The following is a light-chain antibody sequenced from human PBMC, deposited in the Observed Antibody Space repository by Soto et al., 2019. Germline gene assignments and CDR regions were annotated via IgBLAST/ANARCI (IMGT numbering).Light chain of an antibody. Sequence: DIQLTPSPSSLSASVGDRVRITCRASQSISNYLNWYQQKPGKAPKLLIYTTSSLQSGVPSRFSGSGSGTDFTLTVSSLQPEDFATYFCQQSYSTPWTFGHGTKVAIK. CDR2: TTS. V-gene: IGKV1-39*01. CDR1: QSISNY. J-gene: IGKJ1*01. CDR3: QQSYSTPWT.